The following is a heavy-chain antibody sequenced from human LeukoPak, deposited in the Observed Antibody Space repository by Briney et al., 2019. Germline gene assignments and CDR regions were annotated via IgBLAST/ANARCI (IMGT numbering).Heavy chain of an antibody. J-gene: IGHJ6*02. V-gene: IGHV1-69*04. CDR3: ARAPKNEEDYYYYGMDV. Sequence: SVTVSFKASGGXXIXYAISWVRQAPGXXXXXLGXIIPILGIANYAQKFQGRVTITADKSTSTAYMELSSLRSEDTAVYYCARAPKNEEDYYYYGMDVWGQGTTVTVSS. CDR2: IIPILGIA. CDR1: GGXXIXYA.